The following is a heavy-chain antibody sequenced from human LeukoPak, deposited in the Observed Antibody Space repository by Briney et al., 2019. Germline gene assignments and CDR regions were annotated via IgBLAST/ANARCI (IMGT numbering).Heavy chain of an antibody. J-gene: IGHJ4*02. V-gene: IGHV4-30-2*01. D-gene: IGHD2-21*02. Sequence: SQTLSLTCAVSGGSISSGGYSWSWIRQPPGKGLEWIGYIYHSGSTYYNPSLKSRVTISVDRSKNQFSLKLSSVTAADTAVYYCARGPPYIVVVTAIGFFDYWGQGTLVTVSS. CDR3: ARGPPYIVVVTAIGFFDY. CDR2: IYHSGST. CDR1: GGSISSGGYS.